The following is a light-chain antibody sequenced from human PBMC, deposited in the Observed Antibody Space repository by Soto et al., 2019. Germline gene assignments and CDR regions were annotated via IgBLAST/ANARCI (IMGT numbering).Light chain of an antibody. CDR3: QSYDSSLSGDV. Sequence: QSVLTQPPSVSGAPGQRVIISCTGSSSNIGAGYDVHWYQQLPGTAPKPLIYGNSNRPSGVPDRFSGSKSGTSASLAITGLQAEDEADYYCQSYDSSLSGDVFGTGTKLTVL. CDR1: SSNIGAGYD. V-gene: IGLV1-40*01. CDR2: GNS. J-gene: IGLJ1*01.